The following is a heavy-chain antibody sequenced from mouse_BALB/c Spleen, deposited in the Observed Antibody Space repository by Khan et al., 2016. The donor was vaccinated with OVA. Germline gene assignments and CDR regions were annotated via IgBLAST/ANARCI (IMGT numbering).Heavy chain of an antibody. Sequence: VQLQESGTELARPGASVKLSCKASGYTFTSYWMQWVKQRPGQGLEWIGAIYTGDGNTRYTQKFKGKATLTADKSSSTAYMQLSSLASEDSAVYFCAREGNTTGDLDYWGQGTTLTVSS. CDR2: IYTGDGNT. CDR3: AREGNTTGDLDY. J-gene: IGHJ2*01. D-gene: IGHD1-1*01. CDR1: GYTFTSYW. V-gene: IGHV1-87*01.